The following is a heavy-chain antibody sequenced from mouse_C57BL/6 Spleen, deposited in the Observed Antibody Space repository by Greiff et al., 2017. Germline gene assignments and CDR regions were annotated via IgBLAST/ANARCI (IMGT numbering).Heavy chain of an antibody. CDR3: ARSADYSNSAWFAY. CDR1: GYAFSSYW. D-gene: IGHD2-5*01. V-gene: IGHV1-80*01. Sequence: QVQLQQSGAELVKPGASVKISCKASGYAFSSYWMNWVKQRPGKGLEWIGQIYPGDGDTNYNGKFKGKATLTADKSSSTAYMQLSSLTSEDSAVYFCARSADYSNSAWFAYWGQGTLVTVSA. CDR2: IYPGDGDT. J-gene: IGHJ3*01.